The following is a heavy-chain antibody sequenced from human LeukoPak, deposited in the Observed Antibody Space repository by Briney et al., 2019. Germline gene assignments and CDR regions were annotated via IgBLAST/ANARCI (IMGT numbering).Heavy chain of an antibody. CDR1: GGSVSSYY. CDR2: MYYSGGT. D-gene: IGHD3-22*01. CDR3: ASSLYDSSGYYWNWFDP. Sequence: PSETLSLTCTVSGGSVSSYYWSWIRQPPGKGLEWIGSMYYSGGTNYSPSLRSRGTISVDMSKNQFSLKLSSVTAADTAVYYCASSLYDSSGYYWNWFDPWGQGTLVTVSS. V-gene: IGHV4-59*02. J-gene: IGHJ5*02.